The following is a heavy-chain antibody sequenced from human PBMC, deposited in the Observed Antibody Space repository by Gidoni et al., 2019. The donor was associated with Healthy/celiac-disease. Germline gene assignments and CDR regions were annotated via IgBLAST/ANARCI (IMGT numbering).Heavy chain of an antibody. Sequence: EVQLLESGGGLVQPGGSLRLSCAASAFTFSSYAMSWVRQAPGKGLEWVSAISGSGGSTYYADSVKGRFTIARDNSKNTLYLQMNRLRAEDTAVYYCAKLCSSSSCYRAFDYWGQGTLVTVSS. D-gene: IGHD2-2*01. CDR1: AFTFSSYA. CDR3: AKLCSSSSCYRAFDY. J-gene: IGHJ4*02. CDR2: ISGSGGST. V-gene: IGHV3-23*01.